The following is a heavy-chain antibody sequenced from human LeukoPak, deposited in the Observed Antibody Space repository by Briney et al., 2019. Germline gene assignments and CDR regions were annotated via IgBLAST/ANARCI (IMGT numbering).Heavy chain of an antibody. CDR1: GFTFSSYG. V-gene: IGHV3-30*03. Sequence: QPGRSLRLSCAASGFTFSSYGMHWVRQAPGKGLEWVAVISYDGSNKYYADSVKGRFTISRDNSKNTLYLQMNSLRAEDTAVYYCARDAGYCSGGSCLTFDYWGQGTLVTVSS. D-gene: IGHD2-15*01. CDR3: ARDAGYCSGGSCLTFDY. CDR2: ISYDGSNK. J-gene: IGHJ4*02.